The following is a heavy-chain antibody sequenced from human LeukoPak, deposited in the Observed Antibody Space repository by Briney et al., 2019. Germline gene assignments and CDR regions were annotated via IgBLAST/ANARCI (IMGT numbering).Heavy chain of an antibody. CDR3: ARDLSSSWQNWFDP. CDR1: GFTFSSYG. J-gene: IGHJ5*02. CDR2: ISYDGSNK. D-gene: IGHD6-13*01. Sequence: GGSLRLSCAASGFTFSSYGMHWVRQAPGKGLEWVAVISYDGSNKYYADSVKGRFTISRDNSKDTLYLQMNSLRAEDTAVYYCARDLSSSWQNWFDPWGQGTLVTVSS. V-gene: IGHV3-30*03.